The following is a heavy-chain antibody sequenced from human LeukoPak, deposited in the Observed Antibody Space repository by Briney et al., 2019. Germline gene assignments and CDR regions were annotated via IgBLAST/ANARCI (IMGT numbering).Heavy chain of an antibody. CDR1: GGSFSGYY. D-gene: IGHD3-10*01. CDR2: INHSGST. CDR3: ARHEVVRGDY. J-gene: IGHJ4*02. Sequence: SETLSLTCAVYGGSFSGYYWSWIRQPPGKGLEWIGEINHSGSTNYNPSLKSRVTISVDTSKNRFSLKLSSVTAADTAVYYCARHEVVRGDYWGQGTLVTVSS. V-gene: IGHV4-34*01.